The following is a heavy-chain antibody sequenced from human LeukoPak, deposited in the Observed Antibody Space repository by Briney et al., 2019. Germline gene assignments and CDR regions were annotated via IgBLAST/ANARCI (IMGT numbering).Heavy chain of an antibody. Sequence: SETLSLTCTVSGGAISGTRDYWGWIRQPPGKGLEWIASIYYSGSTHYNPSLKSRVTISVDTSRNQFSLNLRFATAADTAMYYCARHYGPWGQGTLVTVSS. CDR2: IYYSGST. J-gene: IGHJ5*02. V-gene: IGHV4-39*01. D-gene: IGHD3-10*01. CDR1: GGAISGTRDY. CDR3: ARHYGP.